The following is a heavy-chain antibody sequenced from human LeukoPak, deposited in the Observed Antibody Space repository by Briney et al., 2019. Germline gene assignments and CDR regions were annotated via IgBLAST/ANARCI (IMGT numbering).Heavy chain of an antibody. CDR2: ISSSAITT. D-gene: IGHD6-25*01. V-gene: IGHV3-11*01. J-gene: IGHJ4*02. Sequence: GGSLRLSCAASGFTFSDYYMGWIRQAPGKGLEWVSYISSSAITTYYADSVKGRFTISRDNAKNSLSLQMNSLRAEDTAVYYCAIFPEAAAYWGQGTLVTVSS. CDR1: GFTFSDYY. CDR3: AIFPEAAAY.